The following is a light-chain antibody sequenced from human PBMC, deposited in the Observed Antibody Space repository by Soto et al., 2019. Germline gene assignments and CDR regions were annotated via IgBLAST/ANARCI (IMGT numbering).Light chain of an antibody. V-gene: IGLV2-14*01. CDR1: SSDIGGYNY. Sequence: QSALTQPASVSGSPGQSITIACTGTSSDIGGYNYVSWYQQHPGKAPKLLIYDVGNRPSGVSNRFSGSKSCNTASLTISGLQAEDEAHYYCNSYRTVSTYVFGTGTKLTVL. CDR3: NSYRTVSTYV. CDR2: DVG. J-gene: IGLJ1*01.